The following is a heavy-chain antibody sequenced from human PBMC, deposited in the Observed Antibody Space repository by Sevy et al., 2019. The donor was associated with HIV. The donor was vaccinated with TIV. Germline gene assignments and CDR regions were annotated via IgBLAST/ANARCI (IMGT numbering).Heavy chain of an antibody. CDR2: IYHSGST. J-gene: IGHJ6*02. D-gene: IGHD2-2*01. CDR1: GGSISSSNW. Sequence: TLSLTCAVSGGSISSSNWWSWVRQPPGKGLEWIGEIYHSGSTNYNPSLKSRVTISVDKSKNQFSLKLSSVTAADTAVYYCAREVGYCSSTSCYHYYGMDVWGQGTTVTVSS. CDR3: AREVGYCSSTSCYHYYGMDV. V-gene: IGHV4-4*02.